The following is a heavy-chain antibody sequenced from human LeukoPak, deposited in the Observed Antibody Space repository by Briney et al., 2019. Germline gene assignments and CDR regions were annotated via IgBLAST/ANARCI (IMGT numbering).Heavy chain of an antibody. CDR3: ARALSNLRLYYFDF. CDR2: INPNSGGT. V-gene: IGHV1-2*02. D-gene: IGHD1-1*01. J-gene: IGHJ4*02. Sequence: ASVKVSCTASGYIFTGYYIHWVRQAPGQGLEWMGWINPNSGGTNHAQKFQGRVTLTRDTSISTAYMELSSLNSDDTAVYYCARALSNLRLYYFDFWGQGSLVTVSS. CDR1: GYIFTGYY.